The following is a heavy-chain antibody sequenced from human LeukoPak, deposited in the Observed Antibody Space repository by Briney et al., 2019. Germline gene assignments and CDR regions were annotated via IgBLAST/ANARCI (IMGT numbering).Heavy chain of an antibody. CDR1: GGTFSSYA. J-gene: IGHJ6*02. V-gene: IGHV1-69*05. Sequence: GASVKVSCKASGGTFSSYAISWVRQAPGQGLEWMGGIIPIFGTANYAQKFQGRVTITTDESTSTAYMELSSLRSEDTAVYYCAREWVLIAAAIYGMDVWGQGTTVTVSS. CDR3: AREWVLIAAAIYGMDV. D-gene: IGHD6-13*01. CDR2: IIPIFGTA.